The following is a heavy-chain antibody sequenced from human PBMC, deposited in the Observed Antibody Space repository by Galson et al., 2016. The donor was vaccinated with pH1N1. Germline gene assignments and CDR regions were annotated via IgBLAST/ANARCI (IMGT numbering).Heavy chain of an antibody. Sequence: SETLSLTCSVSDDSISRTPFYWGWIREAPGKGLEWIGNVYYNGVTFYNPSLESRLTISVDTSKRQFSLKLTSVTAADTSMYYCTRQERFDHDATGTFDYWGRGLLVIVSS. CDR1: DDSISRTPFY. D-gene: IGHD3-10*01. J-gene: IGHJ4*02. CDR2: VYYNGVT. V-gene: IGHV4-39*01. CDR3: TRQERFDHDATGTFDY.